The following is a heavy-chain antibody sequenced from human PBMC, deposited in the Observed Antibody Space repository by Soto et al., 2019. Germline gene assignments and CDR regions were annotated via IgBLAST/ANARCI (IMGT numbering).Heavy chain of an antibody. D-gene: IGHD2-15*01. Sequence: ASVKVSYKASGFTFTSSAMQWVRQARGQRLEWIGWIVVGSGNTNYAQKFQERVTITRDMSTSTVYLDLSSLTSEDTAVYYCARDGQVAVVTTTLDYYYDGMDAWGQGTTVTVSS. J-gene: IGHJ6*02. CDR3: ARDGQVAVVTTTLDYYYDGMDA. CDR1: GFTFTSSA. V-gene: IGHV1-58*02. CDR2: IVVGSGNT.